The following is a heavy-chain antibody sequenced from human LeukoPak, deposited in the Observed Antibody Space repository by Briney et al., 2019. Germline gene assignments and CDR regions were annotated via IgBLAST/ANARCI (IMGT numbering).Heavy chain of an antibody. CDR1: GFTVSSNY. J-gene: IGHJ3*02. V-gene: IGHV3-66*01. Sequence: PGGSLRLSCAASGFTVSSNYMSWVRQAPGKGLEWVSVIYSGGSTYYADSVKGRFTISRDNSKNTLYLQMNSLRAEDTAVYYCARGLTVTTPTTAFDIWGQGTMVTVSS. D-gene: IGHD4-17*01. CDR2: IYSGGST. CDR3: ARGLTVTTPTTAFDI.